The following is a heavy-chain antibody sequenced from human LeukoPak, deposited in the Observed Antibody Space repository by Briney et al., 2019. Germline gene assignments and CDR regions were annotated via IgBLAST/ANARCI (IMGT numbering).Heavy chain of an antibody. D-gene: IGHD6-13*01. V-gene: IGHV1-69*05. CDR1: GGTFSSYA. CDR2: IIPIFGTA. J-gene: IGHJ6*03. Sequence: SVKVSCKASGGTFSSYAIIWVRQAPGQGLEWMGGIIPIFGTANYAQKFQGRVTITTDESTSTAYMELSSLRSEDTAVYYCARELRPKYSSSWYASYYMDVWGKGTTGTVSS. CDR3: ARELRPKYSSSWYASYYMDV.